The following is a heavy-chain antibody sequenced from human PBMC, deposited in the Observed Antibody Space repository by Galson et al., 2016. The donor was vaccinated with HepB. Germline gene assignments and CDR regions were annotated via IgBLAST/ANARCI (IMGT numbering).Heavy chain of an antibody. Sequence: TLSLTCTVSGGSVNSSNFYWAWIRQPPGKGLEWIGSFFYNGRTYYKPSLQSRVAISADMSKNQFSLKLTSVTASDTAIYFCARVRVRYFDYWGQGTLVTVSS. CDR2: FFYNGRT. D-gene: IGHD3-3*01. CDR3: ARVRVRYFDY. CDR1: GGSVNSSNFY. V-gene: IGHV4-39*01. J-gene: IGHJ4*02.